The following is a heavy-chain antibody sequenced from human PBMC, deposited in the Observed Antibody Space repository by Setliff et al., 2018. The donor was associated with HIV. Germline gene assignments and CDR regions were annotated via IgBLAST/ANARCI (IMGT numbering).Heavy chain of an antibody. D-gene: IGHD6-19*01. V-gene: IGHV3-33*08. Sequence: HPGGSLRLSCAASGFNFDIFAMHWVRQAPGKGLEWVAAIWNAGSEKYYADSVKGRYSISRDNSQNTLFLQIDSLTVEDTAVYYCARDHEDSGWYVESVDYWGQGTLVTVSS. J-gene: IGHJ4*02. CDR2: IWNAGSEK. CDR3: ARDHEDSGWYVESVDY. CDR1: GFNFDIFA.